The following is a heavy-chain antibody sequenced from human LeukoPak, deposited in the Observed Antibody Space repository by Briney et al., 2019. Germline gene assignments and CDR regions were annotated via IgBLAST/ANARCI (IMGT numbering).Heavy chain of an antibody. D-gene: IGHD2-2*01. CDR2: IKEDGSET. Sequence: GGSLRLSCAASGFTFSNFWMSWIRQAPGRGPEWLANIKEDGSETYSVDSVKGRFTISRDNAKNSLYLQMNSLRAEDTAVYYCARDVASYAVVVPWTGNPKGAGWFDPWGQGTLVTVSS. CDR1: GFTFSNFW. J-gene: IGHJ5*02. V-gene: IGHV3-7*01. CDR3: ARDVASYAVVVPWTGNPKGAGWFDP.